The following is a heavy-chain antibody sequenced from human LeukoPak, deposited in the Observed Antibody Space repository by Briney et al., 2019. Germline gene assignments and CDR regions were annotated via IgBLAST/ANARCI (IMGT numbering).Heavy chain of an antibody. CDR2: IWYDGSQK. Sequence: GGSLRLSCAASGFILSTYGLHWVRQSPGRGLEWVAVIWYDGSQKYYADSVKGRFTISRDDPKNTIYLQMDSLRAEDTAVYYCATSSPRNYFDHWGQGTLVTVSS. CDR1: GFILSTYG. D-gene: IGHD1-14*01. V-gene: IGHV3-33*01. J-gene: IGHJ4*02. CDR3: ATSSPRNYFDH.